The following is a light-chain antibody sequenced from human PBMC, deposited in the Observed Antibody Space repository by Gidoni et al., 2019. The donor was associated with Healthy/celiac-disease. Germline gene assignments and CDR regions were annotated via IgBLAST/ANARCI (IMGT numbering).Light chain of an antibody. CDR3: QQYGSSPPLT. Sequence: EMVLTQSPGTLSWSPGERATLSCRASQSVSSSYLAWYQQQPGQAPRLLIYGASSRATGIPDRFSGSGSGTDFTLTISRLEPEDFAVYYCQQYGSSPPLTFGGGTKVEIK. V-gene: IGKV3-20*01. CDR1: QSVSSSY. J-gene: IGKJ4*01. CDR2: GAS.